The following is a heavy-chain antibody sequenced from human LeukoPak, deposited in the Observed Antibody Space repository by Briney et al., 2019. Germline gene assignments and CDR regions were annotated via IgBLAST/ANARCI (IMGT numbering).Heavy chain of an antibody. D-gene: IGHD6-13*01. Sequence: GRSLRLSCAGSGFTFSSYAMHWVRQAPGKGLEWVAVISHDGTNKYYADSVKGRLTISRDNSKNTLDLQMNSLRPEDTALYFCARDHTRYSSSWRITYNWFDPWGQGTLVTVSS. J-gene: IGHJ5*02. CDR1: GFTFSSYA. CDR3: ARDHTRYSSSWRITYNWFDP. CDR2: ISHDGTNK. V-gene: IGHV3-30-3*01.